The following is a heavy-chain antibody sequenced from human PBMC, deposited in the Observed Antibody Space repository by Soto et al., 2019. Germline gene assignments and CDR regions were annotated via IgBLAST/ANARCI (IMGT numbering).Heavy chain of an antibody. CDR2: VNPIVSMS. J-gene: IGHJ4*02. D-gene: IGHD3-10*01. V-gene: IGHV1-69*02. CDR3: ASIYGSGYRAFDY. Sequence: QVQLVQSGAEVKRPGSSVKVSCKASGDTFNFYSINWVRQAPGLGLEWMGRVNPIVSMSNYAQKFQGRVTMTASTSTSTAYMELRSRRCEDTAVYYCASIYGSGYRAFDYWGQGALVAVSS. CDR1: GDTFNFYS.